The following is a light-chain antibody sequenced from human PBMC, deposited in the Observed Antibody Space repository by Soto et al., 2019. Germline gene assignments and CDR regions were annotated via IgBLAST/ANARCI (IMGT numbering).Light chain of an antibody. J-gene: IGKJ1*01. Sequence: DIQMTQSPSTLSGSVGDRVTITCRASQTISSWLAWYQQKPGKAPKLLIYDASSLESGVPSRFSGSGSGTEFTLTISSLQSEDFAVYYCQQYNNWPPATFGQGTKVDIK. CDR1: QTISSW. CDR2: DAS. CDR3: QQYNNWPPAT. V-gene: IGKV1-5*01.